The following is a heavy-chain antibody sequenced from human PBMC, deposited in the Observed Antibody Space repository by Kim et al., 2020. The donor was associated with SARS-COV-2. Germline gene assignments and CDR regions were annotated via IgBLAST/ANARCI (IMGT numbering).Heavy chain of an antibody. D-gene: IGHD3-10*01. V-gene: IGHV1-69*04. CDR1: GGTFSSYA. J-gene: IGHJ6*02. CDR2: IIPILGIA. CDR3: ARDGGSGSYRDYYYYGMDV. Sequence: SVKVSCKASGGTFSSYAISWVRQAPGQGLEWMGRIIPILGIANYAQKFQGRVTITADKSTSTAYMELSSLRSEDTAMYYCARDGGSGSYRDYYYYGMDVWGQGTTVTVSS.